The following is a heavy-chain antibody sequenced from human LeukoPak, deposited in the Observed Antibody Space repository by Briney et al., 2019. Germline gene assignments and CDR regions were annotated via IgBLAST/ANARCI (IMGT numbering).Heavy chain of an antibody. CDR3: ARVEAAAAAVYYYYMDV. CDR1: GFTFDDYG. J-gene: IGHJ6*03. CDR2: INWNGGST. D-gene: IGHD6-19*01. Sequence: GGSLRLSCAASGFTFDDYGMSWVRQAPGKGLEWVSGINWNGGSTGYADSVKGRFTISRDNAKNSLYLQMNSLRAEDTAVYYCARVEAAAAAVYYYYMDVWGKGTTVTVSS. V-gene: IGHV3-20*04.